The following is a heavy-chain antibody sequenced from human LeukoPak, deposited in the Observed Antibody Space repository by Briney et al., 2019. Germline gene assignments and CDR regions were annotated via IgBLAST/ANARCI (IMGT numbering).Heavy chain of an antibody. J-gene: IGHJ6*03. CDR3: ARDYFDSSDYPQTYYYYYMDV. Sequence: GGSLRLSCAASGFTFGRYSMNWVRQAPGKGLEWVASISSTSTFIYSADSVKGRFTISRDTAKNSLFLQMNSLRAEDTAIYYCARDYFDSSDYPQTYYYYYMDVWGKGTTVTVSS. CDR2: ISSTSTFI. D-gene: IGHD3-22*01. CDR1: GFTFGRYS. V-gene: IGHV3-21*01.